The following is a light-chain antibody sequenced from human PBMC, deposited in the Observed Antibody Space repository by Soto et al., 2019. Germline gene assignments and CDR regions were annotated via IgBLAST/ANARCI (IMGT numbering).Light chain of an antibody. CDR3: CSYAGTYTWV. V-gene: IGLV2-11*01. J-gene: IGLJ3*02. CDR1: SSDVGGSNY. Sequence: QSALTQPRSVSGSPGQSVTISCTGTSSDVGGSNYVSWYQQHPGKAPKLMIYDVSKWPSGVPDRFSGSKSGNTASLTISGLQAEDEADYSCCSYAGTYTWVFGGGTKLTVL. CDR2: DVS.